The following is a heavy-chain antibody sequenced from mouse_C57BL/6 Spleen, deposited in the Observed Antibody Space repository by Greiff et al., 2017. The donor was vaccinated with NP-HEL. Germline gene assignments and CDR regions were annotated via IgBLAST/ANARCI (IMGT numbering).Heavy chain of an antibody. CDR3: ARDMLD. CDR1: GFTFSSYA. V-gene: IGHV5-4*01. Sequence: EVQLQESGGGLVKPGGSLKLSCAASGFTFSSYAMSWVRQTPEKRLEWVATISDGGSYTYYPDNVKGRFTISRDNAKNNLYLQMSHLKAEDTAMYYCARDMLDWGQGTSVTVSS. J-gene: IGHJ4*01. D-gene: IGHD3-1*01. CDR2: ISDGGSYT.